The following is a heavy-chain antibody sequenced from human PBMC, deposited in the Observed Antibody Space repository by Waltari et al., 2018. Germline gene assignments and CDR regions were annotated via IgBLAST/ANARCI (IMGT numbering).Heavy chain of an antibody. J-gene: IGHJ3*01. CDR2: IIPIFGTP. V-gene: IGHV1-69*12. Sequence: QVHLVQSGAEVRKPGSSVKVSCEASGGSFGTYGLSWVRQAPGQGLEWMAGIIPIFGTPNDAQKFQGRVTVAADELTTTVYMELSSLRSDDTAVYFCAKRIVGGPFDVWGQGTMVTVSS. CDR1: GGSFGTYG. D-gene: IGHD1-26*01. CDR3: AKRIVGGPFDV.